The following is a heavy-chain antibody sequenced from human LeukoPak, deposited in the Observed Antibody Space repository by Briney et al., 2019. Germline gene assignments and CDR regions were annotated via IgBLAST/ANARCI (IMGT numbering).Heavy chain of an antibody. V-gene: IGHV3-9*01. J-gene: IGHJ4*02. CDR2: ISWNSGSI. CDR1: GFTFDDYA. Sequence: GGSLRLSCAASGFTFDDYAMHWVRQAPGKGLEWVSGISWNSGSIGYADSVKGRFTISRDNAKNSLYLQMNSLRAEDTALYHCAKSYYYGSGSYYDFDYWGQGTLVTVSS. CDR3: AKSYYYGSGSYYDFDY. D-gene: IGHD3-10*01.